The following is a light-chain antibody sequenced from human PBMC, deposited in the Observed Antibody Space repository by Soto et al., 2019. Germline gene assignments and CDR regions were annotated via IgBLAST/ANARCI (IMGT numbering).Light chain of an antibody. CDR1: QSVSSN. V-gene: IGKV3-20*01. J-gene: IGKJ5*01. CDR2: GAS. CDR3: QQYGSSSWT. Sequence: EIVLTQSPGTLSLSPGEGATLSCRASQSVSSNLAWYQQKPGQAPRLLIYGASSRATGIPDRFSGSGSGPDFTLTISRLEPEDFAVYYCQQYGSSSWTFGQGTRLEI.